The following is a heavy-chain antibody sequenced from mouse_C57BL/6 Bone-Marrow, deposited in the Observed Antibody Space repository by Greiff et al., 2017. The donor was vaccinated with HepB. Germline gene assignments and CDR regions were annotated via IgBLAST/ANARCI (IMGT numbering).Heavy chain of an antibody. J-gene: IGHJ3*01. V-gene: IGHV1-50*01. Sequence: QVQLQQPGAELVKPGASVKLSCKASGYTFTSYWMQWVKQRPGQGLEWIGEIDPSDSYTNYNQKFKGKATLTVDTSSSTAYMQLSSLTSEDSAVYYCARGRVSGSSYSWFAYWGQGTLVTVSA. D-gene: IGHD1-1*01. CDR1: GYTFTSYW. CDR3: ARGRVSGSSYSWFAY. CDR2: IDPSDSYT.